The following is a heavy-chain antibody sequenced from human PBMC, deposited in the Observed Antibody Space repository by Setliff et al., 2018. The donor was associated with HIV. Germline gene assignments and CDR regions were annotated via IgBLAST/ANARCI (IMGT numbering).Heavy chain of an antibody. CDR1: GYTFTAYY. V-gene: IGHV1-2*06. CDR2: INPSSGGT. Sequence: ASVKVSCKTSGYTFTAYYMHWVRQARGQGLEWMGRINPSSGGTNYPQKFQGRVTMTRDTSIGAAYMELISLTSDDTAVYYCARGLRYSDSSAHRCFDAFDIWGQGTMVTVSS. CDR3: ARGLRYSDSSAHRCFDAFDI. D-gene: IGHD3-22*01. J-gene: IGHJ3*02.